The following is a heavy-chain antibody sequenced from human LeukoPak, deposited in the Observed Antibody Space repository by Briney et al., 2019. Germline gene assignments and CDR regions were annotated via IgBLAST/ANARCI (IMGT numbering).Heavy chain of an antibody. J-gene: IGHJ5*02. CDR3: ARDRDRDQFGELNP. D-gene: IGHD3-10*01. Sequence: ASVKVSCKASGYTFTGYYMHWVRQAPGQGLEWMEWINPNSGGTNYAQKFQGRVTMTRDTSISTAYMELSRLRAEDTAVYYCARDRDRDQFGELNPWGQGTLVTVSS. CDR2: INPNSGGT. CDR1: GYTFTGYY. V-gene: IGHV1-2*02.